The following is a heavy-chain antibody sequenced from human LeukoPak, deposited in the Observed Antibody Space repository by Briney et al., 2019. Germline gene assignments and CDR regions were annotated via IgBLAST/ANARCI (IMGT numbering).Heavy chain of an antibody. CDR1: GGSISSYY. CDR3: ARVGGTTAFDI. V-gene: IGHV4-59*01. J-gene: IGHJ3*02. CDR2: IHYSGST. D-gene: IGHD1-7*01. Sequence: SETLSLTCTVSGGSISSYYWSWIRQPPGKGLEWIGYIHYSGSTNYNPSLKSRVTISVDTSKNQFSLKLSSVTAADTAVYYCARVGGTTAFDIWGQGTMVTVSS.